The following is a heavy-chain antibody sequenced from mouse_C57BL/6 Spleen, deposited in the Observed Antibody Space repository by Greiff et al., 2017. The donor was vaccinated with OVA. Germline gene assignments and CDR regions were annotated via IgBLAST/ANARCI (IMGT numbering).Heavy chain of an antibody. V-gene: IGHV5-4*01. J-gene: IGHJ1*03. CDR2: ISDGGSYT. Sequence: VQLKESGGGLVKPGGSLKLSCAASGFTFSSYAMSWVRQTPEKRLEWVATISDGGSYTYYPDNVKGRFTISRDNAKNNLYLQMSHLKSEDTAMYYCARDKGWYFDVWGTGTTVTVSS. CDR3: ARDKGWYFDV. CDR1: GFTFSSYA.